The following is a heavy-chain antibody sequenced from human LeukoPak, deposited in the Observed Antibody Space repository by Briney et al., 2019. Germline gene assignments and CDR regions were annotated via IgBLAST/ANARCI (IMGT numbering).Heavy chain of an antibody. J-gene: IGHJ4*02. CDR1: GGSISSYY. V-gene: IGHV4-59*01. Sequence: SQTLSLTCTVSGGSISSYYWNWIRQPPGKGLEWLGYIHYSGSTKYNPSLESRVTISLDTAKNQFSLRLSSLTAADTAVYYCARGEGQAVSAFDYWGQGMLVTVSS. CDR2: IHYSGST. CDR3: ARGEGQAVSAFDY. D-gene: IGHD2-21*02.